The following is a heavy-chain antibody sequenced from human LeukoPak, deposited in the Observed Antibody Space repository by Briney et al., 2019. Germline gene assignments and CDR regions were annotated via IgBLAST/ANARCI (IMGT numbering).Heavy chain of an antibody. CDR1: GASVSSYY. Sequence: SETLSLTCTVSGASVSSYYWIWIRQPAGRGLEWIGRIDASGSTNYNPSLKSRVTISVDTSKNQFSLKLGSVTAADTAVYYCARAGYDSSGYLDYWGQGTLVTVSS. D-gene: IGHD3-22*01. J-gene: IGHJ4*02. CDR2: IDASGST. CDR3: ARAGYDSSGYLDY. V-gene: IGHV4-4*07.